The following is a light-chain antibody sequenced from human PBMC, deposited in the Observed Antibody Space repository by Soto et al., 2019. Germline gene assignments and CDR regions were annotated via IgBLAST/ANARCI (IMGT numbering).Light chain of an antibody. CDR1: QSVSNNY. J-gene: IGKJ4*01. CDR2: DAS. CDR3: QQRSNWPLT. V-gene: IGKV3-11*01. Sequence: EIVLTQSPGTLSLSPGARAPLSCRASQSVSNNYLAWYQQNPGQAPRLLIYDASNRATGIPARFSGSGSGTDFTLTISSLEPEDFAVYYCQQRSNWPLTFGGGTKVDI.